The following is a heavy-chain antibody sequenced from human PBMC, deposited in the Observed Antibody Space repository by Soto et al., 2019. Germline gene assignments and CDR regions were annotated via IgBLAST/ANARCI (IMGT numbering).Heavy chain of an antibody. J-gene: IGHJ5*02. CDR3: AREESIAAAGTNWFDH. Sequence: PXETLSLTCTVAGGSRSSYYWSWIRQPPGKGLDWIGYIYYSGSTNYNPSLKSRVTISVDTSKNQFSLKLSSVTAADTAVYYCAREESIAAAGTNWFDHWGQGDVVTVS. V-gene: IGHV4-59*01. CDR1: GGSRSSYY. CDR2: IYYSGST. D-gene: IGHD6-13*01.